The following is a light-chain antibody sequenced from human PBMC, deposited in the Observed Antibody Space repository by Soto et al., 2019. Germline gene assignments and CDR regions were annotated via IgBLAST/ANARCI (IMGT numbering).Light chain of an antibody. J-gene: IGKJ4*01. CDR1: QDISNY. Sequence: DLQMNQSPSSLSASVGDRVTITCQASQDISNYLNWYQQKPGKAPKLLIYDASNLETGVASRFRGRGTGTDFTVTISSPKPEDIATYYCQQYDNLPRALTFGGGTKVEIK. CDR3: QQYDNLPRALT. CDR2: DAS. V-gene: IGKV1-33*01.